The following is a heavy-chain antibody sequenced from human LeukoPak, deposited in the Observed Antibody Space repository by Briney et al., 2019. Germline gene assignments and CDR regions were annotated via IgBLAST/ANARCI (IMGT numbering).Heavy chain of an antibody. V-gene: IGHV3-11*06. CDR1: GFTFSDYY. D-gene: IGHD6-19*01. CDR2: ISSSSSYI. CDR3: VHGGRGGYSSGWYGLQPDYFDY. Sequence: GGSLGLSCAASGFTFSDYYMSWIRQAPGKGLEWVSSISSSSSYIYYADSVKGRFTISRDNAKNSLYLQMNSLRAEDTAVYYCVHGGRGGYSSGWYGLQPDYFDYWGQGTLVTVSS. J-gene: IGHJ4*02.